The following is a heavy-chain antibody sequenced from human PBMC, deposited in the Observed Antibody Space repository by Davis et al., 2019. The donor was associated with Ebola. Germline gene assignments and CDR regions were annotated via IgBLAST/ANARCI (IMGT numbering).Heavy chain of an antibody. V-gene: IGHV3-7*03. J-gene: IGHJ4*02. CDR2: IYRDGSEK. Sequence: GESLKISCAASGFTFSSYGMHWVRQAPGQGLEWVANIYRDGSEKYYVDSVKGRFTISRDNTNNSLYLQMNSLRAEDTAVYYCARGVAVSGFYFDYWGQGTLVTVSS. CDR1: GFTFSSYG. D-gene: IGHD6-19*01. CDR3: ARGVAVSGFYFDY.